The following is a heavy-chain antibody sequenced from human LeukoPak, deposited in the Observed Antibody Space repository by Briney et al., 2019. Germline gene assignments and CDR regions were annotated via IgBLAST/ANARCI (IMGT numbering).Heavy chain of an antibody. V-gene: IGHV3-15*01. D-gene: IGHD1-14*01. J-gene: IGHJ4*02. CDR2: IKSKTDGGTT. Sequence: PGGSLRLSCAASGFTFSTFAMIWVRQPPGKGLEWVGRIKSKTDGGTTDYAAPVKGRFTISRDDSKNTLYLQMNSLKTEDTAVYYCTTTVLYEPRDYWGQGTLVTVSS. CDR1: GFTFSTFA. CDR3: TTTVLYEPRDY.